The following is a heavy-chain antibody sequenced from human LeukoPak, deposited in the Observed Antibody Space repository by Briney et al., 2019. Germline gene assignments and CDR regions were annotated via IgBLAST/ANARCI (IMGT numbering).Heavy chain of an antibody. CDR2: IYYSGST. V-gene: IGHV4-59*01. J-gene: IGHJ5*02. CDR3: ARVSSGKSNWFDP. D-gene: IGHD6-19*01. CDR1: GGSISSYY. Sequence: SETLSLTCTVSGGSISSYYWSWIRQPPGKGLEWIGYIYYSGSTNYNPSLKSRVTISVDTSKNQFSLMLSSVTAADTAVYYCARVSSGKSNWFDPWGQGTLVTVSS.